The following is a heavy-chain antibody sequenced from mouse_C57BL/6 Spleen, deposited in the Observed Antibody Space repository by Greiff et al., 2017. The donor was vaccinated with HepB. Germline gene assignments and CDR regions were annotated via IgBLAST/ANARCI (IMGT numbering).Heavy chain of an antibody. Sequence: VQLQESGAELAKPGASAKLSCKASGYTFTSYWMHWVKQRPGQGLEWIGYINPSSGYTKYNQKFKDKATLTADKSSSTAYMQLSSLTYEDSAVYYCARIDYGNYPYFDYWGQGTTLTVSS. CDR2: INPSSGYT. D-gene: IGHD2-1*01. CDR3: ARIDYGNYPYFDY. V-gene: IGHV1-7*01. CDR1: GYTFTSYW. J-gene: IGHJ2*01.